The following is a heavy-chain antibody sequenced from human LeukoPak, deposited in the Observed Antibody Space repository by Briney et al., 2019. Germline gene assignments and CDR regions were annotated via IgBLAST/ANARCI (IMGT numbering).Heavy chain of an antibody. J-gene: IGHJ3*02. D-gene: IGHD6-19*01. CDR2: IKSKTGGGTT. V-gene: IGHV3-15*01. Sequence: GGSLRLSCAASGFTFSNAWMSWVRQAPGKGLEWVGRIKSKTGGGTTDYAAPVKGRFTISRDDSKNTLYLQMNSLKTEDTAVYYCTTDPIAVAGTSFDIWGQGTMVTVSS. CDR3: TTDPIAVAGTSFDI. CDR1: GFTFSNAW.